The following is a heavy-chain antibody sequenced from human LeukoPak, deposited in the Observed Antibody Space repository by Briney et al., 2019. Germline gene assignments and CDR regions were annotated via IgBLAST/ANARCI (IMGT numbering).Heavy chain of an antibody. V-gene: IGHV3-30-3*01. D-gene: IGHD2-15*01. CDR3: ARDGWDY. CDR1: GFTFSSYA. Sequence: GRSLRLSCAASGFTFSSYAMHWVRQAPGKGLERVAVISYDGSNKYYADSVKGRFTISRDNSKNTLYLQMNSLRAEDTAVYYCARDGWDYWGQGTLVTVSS. J-gene: IGHJ4*02. CDR2: ISYDGSNK.